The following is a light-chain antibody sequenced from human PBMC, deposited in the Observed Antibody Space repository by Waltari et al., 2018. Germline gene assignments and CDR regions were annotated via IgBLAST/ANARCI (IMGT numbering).Light chain of an antibody. CDR1: QSIERW. J-gene: IGKJ1*01. CDR2: KTS. CDR3: QEYKTYRT. Sequence: DIQMTQSPSTLSASVGERTTITCRASQSIERWLAWYQQKPGKAPKLLIYKTSTLESGVASRFSGSGYGTEFTLTISSLQPDDLATYYCQEYKTYRTFGQGTKVEIK. V-gene: IGKV1-5*03.